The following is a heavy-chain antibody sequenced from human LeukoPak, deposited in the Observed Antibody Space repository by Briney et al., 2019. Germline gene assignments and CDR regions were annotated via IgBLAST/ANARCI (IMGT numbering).Heavy chain of an antibody. CDR2: INPSGGST. CDR1: GYTFTSYY. D-gene: IGHD3-22*01. V-gene: IGHV1-46*01. Sequence: ASVKVSCKASGYTFTSYYMHWVRQAPGQGLEWMGIINPSGGSTSYAQKFQGRVTMTRDMSTSTVYMELSSLRSEDTAVYYCARTVYYYDSSGYSAFDIWGQGTMVTVSS. CDR3: ARTVYYYDSSGYSAFDI. J-gene: IGHJ3*02.